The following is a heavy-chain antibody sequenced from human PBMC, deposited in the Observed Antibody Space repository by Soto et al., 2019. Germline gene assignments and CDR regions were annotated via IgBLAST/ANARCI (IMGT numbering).Heavy chain of an antibody. CDR3: AREGSXSAYNFAHGIQLWSFDF. J-gene: IGHJ4*02. Sequence: ETLSLTCTVFGGSLKTFYWNWVPQPAGKGLEWIGRIFSSGSTSFNPSLESRVAMSVDTSKNHFSLNLSSVTAADMAVYYCAREGSXSAYNFAHGIQLWSFDFWGQGALVTVSS. CDR2: IFSSGST. D-gene: IGHD5-12*01. V-gene: IGHV4-4*07. CDR1: GGSLKTFY.